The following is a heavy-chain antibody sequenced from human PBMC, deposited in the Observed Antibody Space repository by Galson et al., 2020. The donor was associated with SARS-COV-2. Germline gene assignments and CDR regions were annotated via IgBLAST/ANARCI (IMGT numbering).Heavy chain of an antibody. J-gene: IGHJ4*02. Sequence: LSLTCTVSGASINTRPYFWGWIRQSPGKGLEWIGGIDYSGNPYYNPSLESRVTIFEGTSNNQFSLKLGSVTAADTAVYYCARLGGTGWYEIGVWGQGTLVSVSS. CDR2: IDYSGNP. D-gene: IGHD6-19*01. CDR1: GASINTRPYF. V-gene: IGHV4-39*01. CDR3: ARLGGTGWYEIGV.